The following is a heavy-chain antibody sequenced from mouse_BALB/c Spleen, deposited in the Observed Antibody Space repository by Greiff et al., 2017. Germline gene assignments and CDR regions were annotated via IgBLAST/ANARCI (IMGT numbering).Heavy chain of an antibody. Sequence: QVQLKESGPGLVQPSQSLSITCTVSGFSLTSYGVHWVRQSPGKGLEWLGVIWSGGSTDYNAAFISRLSISKDNSKSQVFFKMNSLQANDTAIYYCARNGYGYNSYYAMDYWGQGTSVTVSS. J-gene: IGHJ4*01. V-gene: IGHV2-2*02. CDR1: GFSLTSYG. D-gene: IGHD2-2*01. CDR3: ARNGYGYNSYYAMDY. CDR2: IWSGGST.